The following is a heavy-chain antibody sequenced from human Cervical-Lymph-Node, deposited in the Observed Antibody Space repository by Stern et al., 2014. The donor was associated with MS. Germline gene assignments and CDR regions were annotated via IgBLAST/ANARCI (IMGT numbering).Heavy chain of an antibody. J-gene: IGHJ5*02. CDR2: IFPVVGTP. CDR3: ALSSETSDRWYSLGYDL. Sequence: VQLEESGAEVTKPGSSVTVSCTASGGPFSKFPSSWVRQAPGQGLEWMGGIFPVVGTPTYAQEFRGRVTITADVSTSTVYMELSSLRSDDTAVYYCALSSETSDRWYSLGYDLWGQGTLVTVSS. V-gene: IGHV1-69*01. D-gene: IGHD6-13*01. CDR1: GGPFSKFP.